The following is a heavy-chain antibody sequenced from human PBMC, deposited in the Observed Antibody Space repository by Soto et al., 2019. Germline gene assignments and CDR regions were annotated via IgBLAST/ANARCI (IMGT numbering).Heavy chain of an antibody. Sequence: ASVKVSCKASGYTFTGYYMHWVRQAPGQGLEWMGWINPNNGDTNYAQKFQDRVSMTIDTSTGTAYMELRSLTSDDTAIYYCAKNGQPPYYYYGLDVWGQGTKVTVSS. V-gene: IGHV1-2*02. J-gene: IGHJ6*02. CDR2: INPNNGDT. CDR1: GYTFTGYY. D-gene: IGHD2-8*01. CDR3: AKNGQPPYYYYGLDV.